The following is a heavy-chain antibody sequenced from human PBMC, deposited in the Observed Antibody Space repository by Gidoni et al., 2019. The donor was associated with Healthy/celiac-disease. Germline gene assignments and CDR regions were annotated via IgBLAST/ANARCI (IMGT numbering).Heavy chain of an antibody. CDR3: AQDKEQWLVRYFQH. J-gene: IGHJ1*01. CDR2: ISWHSGSI. D-gene: IGHD6-19*01. V-gene: IGHV3-9*01. Sequence: EVQLVESGGGLVQPGRSLRLCCSASGFTFDDYAMPWVRKAPGKGLEWVSGISWHSGSIGYADSVKCRFTISRDNAKNSLYLQMNSLRAEDTALYYCAQDKEQWLVRYFQHWGQGTLVTVSS. CDR1: GFTFDDYA.